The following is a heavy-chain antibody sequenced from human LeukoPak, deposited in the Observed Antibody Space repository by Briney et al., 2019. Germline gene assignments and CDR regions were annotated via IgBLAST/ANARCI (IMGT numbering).Heavy chain of an antibody. CDR2: IIPILGIA. Sequence: SVKVSCKASGGTFSSYAISWVRQAPGQGLEWMGRIIPILGIANYAQKFQGRVTITADKSTSTAYMELSSLRSEDTAVYYCARDITKVGATLQNYWGQGTLVSVSS. CDR3: ARDITKVGATLQNY. D-gene: IGHD1-26*01. J-gene: IGHJ4*02. V-gene: IGHV1-69*04. CDR1: GGTFSSYA.